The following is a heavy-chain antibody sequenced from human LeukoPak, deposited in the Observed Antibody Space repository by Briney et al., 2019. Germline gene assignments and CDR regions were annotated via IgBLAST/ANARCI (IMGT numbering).Heavy chain of an antibody. J-gene: IGHJ3*02. D-gene: IGHD1-20*01. Sequence: SVKVSCKASGSTFSSYAISWVRQAPGQGLEWMGGIIPIFGTANYAQKFQGRVTITGDESTNTAYMELSSLTSEDTAVYYCARGLRGGGITADIWGQRKMVTVPS. V-gene: IGHV1-69*13. CDR3: ARGLRGGGITADI. CDR2: IIPIFGTA. CDR1: GSTFSSYA.